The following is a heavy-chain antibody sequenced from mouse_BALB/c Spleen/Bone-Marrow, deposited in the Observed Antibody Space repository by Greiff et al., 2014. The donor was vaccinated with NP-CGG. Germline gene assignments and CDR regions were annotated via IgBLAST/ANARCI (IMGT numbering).Heavy chain of an antibody. V-gene: IGHV1S53*02. CDR1: GYTFTDHA. Sequence: VQLVESDAELVKPGASVKVSCKASGYTFTDHAIHWVKQKPEQGLEWIGYISPGTGSIKYNEKFKDKVTLTADKSSSTAYMQPNSLTSEDSTVYFCNYYGNTLDYWGQGTTLTVSS. D-gene: IGHD1-1*01. J-gene: IGHJ2*01. CDR3: NYYGNTLDY. CDR2: ISPGTGSI.